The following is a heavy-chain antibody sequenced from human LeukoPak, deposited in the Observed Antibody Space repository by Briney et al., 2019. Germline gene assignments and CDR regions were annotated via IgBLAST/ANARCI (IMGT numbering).Heavy chain of an antibody. V-gene: IGHV4-59*01. CDR2: MYYSGST. J-gene: IGHJ5*02. Sequence: SETLSLTCSVSGGSISRDYGSWIRQPPGKGLEWIGYMYYSGSTNFNPSLKTRVTISVDTSKNHFSLKMSSVTAVDTAVYYCARGSLGDYGNWFDLWGQGTLVTVSS. CDR3: ARGSLGDYGNWFDL. CDR1: GGSISRDY. D-gene: IGHD4-17*01.